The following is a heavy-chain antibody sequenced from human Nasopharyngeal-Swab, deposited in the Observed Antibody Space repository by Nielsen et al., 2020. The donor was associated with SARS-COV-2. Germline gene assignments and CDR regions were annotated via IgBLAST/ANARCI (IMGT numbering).Heavy chain of an antibody. CDR1: GGSFSGYY. D-gene: IGHD2-8*01. CDR2: INHGGST. CDR3: ARGVGFCTNGVCYNKDYYYYHYMDV. Sequence: SETLSLTCAVYGGSFSGYYWSWIRQPPGKGLEWIGEINHGGSTNYNPSLKSRLTISVDTSKNQFSLKLSSVTAADTAVYYCARGVGFCTNGVCYNKDYYYYHYMDVWGKGTTVTVSS. V-gene: IGHV4-34*01. J-gene: IGHJ6*03.